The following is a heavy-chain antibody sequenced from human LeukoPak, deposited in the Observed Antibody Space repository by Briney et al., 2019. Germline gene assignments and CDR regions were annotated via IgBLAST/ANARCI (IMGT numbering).Heavy chain of an antibody. CDR2: ISAYNGNT. CDR1: GYTFTSYG. D-gene: IGHD3-10*01. Sequence: AASVKVSCKASGYTFTSYGISWVRQAPGQGLEWMGWISAYNGNTNYAQKLQGRVTMTTDTSTSTAYMELSRLRSDDTAVYYCHYYGSGSSPDFDYWGQGTLVTVSS. CDR3: HYYGSGSSPDFDY. V-gene: IGHV1-18*01. J-gene: IGHJ4*02.